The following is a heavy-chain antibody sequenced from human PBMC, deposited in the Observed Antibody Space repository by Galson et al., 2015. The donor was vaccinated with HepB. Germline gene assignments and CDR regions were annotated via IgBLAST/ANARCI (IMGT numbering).Heavy chain of an antibody. CDR1: GFTFSNYE. J-gene: IGHJ4*02. D-gene: IGHD6-19*01. Sequence: SLRLSCAASGFTFSNYEINWVRQAPGRGLEWLSYINTSGRTIYYADSVKGRFTISRDNSKNSLYLQMNSLRAEDTAVYYCARDSQWLPDYWGQGTLVTVSS. V-gene: IGHV3-48*03. CDR3: ARDSQWLPDY. CDR2: INTSGRTI.